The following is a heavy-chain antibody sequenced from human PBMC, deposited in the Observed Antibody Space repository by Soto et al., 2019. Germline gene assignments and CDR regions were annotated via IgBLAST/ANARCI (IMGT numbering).Heavy chain of an antibody. CDR2: ITAATGTT. CDR1: GFTFGIYG. D-gene: IGHD1-26*01. Sequence: GSLRLSCAASGFTFGIYGMTWVRQAPGKGLECVSGITAATGTTYYADSVKGRFTISRDLSTNTLFLQMNSLRAADSAVYYCAKAKGRSNFYYSGLDVWGQGTTVTVSS. J-gene: IGHJ6*02. V-gene: IGHV3-23*01. CDR3: AKAKGRSNFYYSGLDV.